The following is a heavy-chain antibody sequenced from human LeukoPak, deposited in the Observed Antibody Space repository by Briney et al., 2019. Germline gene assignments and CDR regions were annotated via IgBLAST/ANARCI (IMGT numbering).Heavy chain of an antibody. Sequence: GGSLRLSCAASGFTFSSYSMNWVRQAPGKGLEWVSYISSSSSTIYYADSVKGRFTISRDNAKNSLYLQMNSLRAEDTAVYYCARKRNGGYDYWGQGTLVTVSS. V-gene: IGHV3-48*04. CDR1: GFTFSSYS. CDR3: ARKRNGGYDY. J-gene: IGHJ4*02. CDR2: ISSSSSTI. D-gene: IGHD5-12*01.